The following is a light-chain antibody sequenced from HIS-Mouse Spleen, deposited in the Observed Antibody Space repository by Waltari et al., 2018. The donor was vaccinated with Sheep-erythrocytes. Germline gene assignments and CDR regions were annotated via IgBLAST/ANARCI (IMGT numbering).Light chain of an antibody. J-gene: IGLJ3*02. CDR1: SSDVGSYNL. V-gene: IGLV2-23*01. CDR2: EGS. Sequence: QSALTQPASVSGSPGQSITISCTGTSSDVGSYNLFSWYQQHPGKAPKLMIYEGSKRPSGVSNRVSGSKSGNTASLTISWLQAEDEADYYCCSYAGSSTPWVFGGGTKLTVL. CDR3: CSYAGSSTPWV.